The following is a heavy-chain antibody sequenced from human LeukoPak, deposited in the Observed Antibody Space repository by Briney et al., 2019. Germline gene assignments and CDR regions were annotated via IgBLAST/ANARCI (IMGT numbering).Heavy chain of an antibody. CDR1: GFTFSSYA. Sequence: GGSLRLSCAASGFTFSSYAMSWVRQAPGKGLEWVSAISGSGGSTYYADSVKGRFTISRDNSKNTLYLQMNSLRAEDTAVYYCAKDRGVDYYDSSGYLYYWGQGTLVTVSS. V-gene: IGHV3-23*01. D-gene: IGHD3-22*01. J-gene: IGHJ4*02. CDR2: ISGSGGST. CDR3: AKDRGVDYYDSSGYLYY.